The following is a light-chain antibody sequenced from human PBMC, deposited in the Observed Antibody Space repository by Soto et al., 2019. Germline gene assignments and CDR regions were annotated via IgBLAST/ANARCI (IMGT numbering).Light chain of an antibody. CDR1: QSVSSY. V-gene: IGKV3-11*01. CDR2: DAS. CDR3: QQRSNWPPA. J-gene: IGKJ1*01. Sequence: EIVLTQSPATLSLSPGERATHSCRASQSVSSYLAWYQQKPGQAPRLLIYDASNRATDIPARFSGSGSGTDFTLTISSLEPEDFAVYYCQQRSNWPPAFGQGTKVDIK.